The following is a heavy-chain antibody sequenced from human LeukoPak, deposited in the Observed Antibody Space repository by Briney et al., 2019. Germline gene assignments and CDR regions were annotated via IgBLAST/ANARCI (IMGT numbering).Heavy chain of an antibody. CDR2: FSYGGST. Sequence: SETQSLTCTVSGDSICGSSSDGGWIRKPPGGGREWMGSFSYGGSTYYNPSLKSRVTISVDTSKNQFSLKLSSVTAADTAVYYCARDRTVVVVVAATQAHWFDPWGQGTLVTVSS. CDR1: GDSICGSSSD. D-gene: IGHD2-15*01. V-gene: IGHV4-39*07. J-gene: IGHJ5*02. CDR3: ARDRTVVVVVAATQAHWFDP.